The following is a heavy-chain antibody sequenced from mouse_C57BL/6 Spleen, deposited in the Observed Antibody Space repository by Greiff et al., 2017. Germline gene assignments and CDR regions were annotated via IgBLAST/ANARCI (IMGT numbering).Heavy chain of an antibody. J-gene: IGHJ3*01. CDR1: GFTFSDYG. D-gene: IGHD2-4*01. CDR2: ISSGSSTI. V-gene: IGHV5-17*01. Sequence: DVMLVESGGGLVKPGGSLKLSCAASGFTFSDYGMHWVRQAPEKGLEWVAYISSGSSTIYYADTVKGRFTISRDNAKNTLFLQMTSLRSEDTAMYYCASGIYYDYGWFAYWGQGTLVTVSA. CDR3: ASGIYYDYGWFAY.